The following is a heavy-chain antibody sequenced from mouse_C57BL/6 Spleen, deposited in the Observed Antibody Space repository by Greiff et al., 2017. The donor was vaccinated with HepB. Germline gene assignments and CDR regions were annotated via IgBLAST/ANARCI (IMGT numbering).Heavy chain of an antibody. J-gene: IGHJ4*01. CDR1: GFTFSDYG. Sequence: EVQVVESGGGLVKPGGSLKLSCAASGFTFSDYGMHWVRQAPEKGLEWVAYISSGSSTIYYADTVKGRFTISRDNAKNTLFLQMTSLRSEDTAMYYCAREGAGTYYYAMDYWGQGTSVTVSS. CDR2: ISSGSSTI. D-gene: IGHD3-3*01. V-gene: IGHV5-17*01. CDR3: AREGAGTYYYAMDY.